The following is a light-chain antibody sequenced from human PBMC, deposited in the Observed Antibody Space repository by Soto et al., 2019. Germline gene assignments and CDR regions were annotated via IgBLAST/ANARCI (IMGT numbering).Light chain of an antibody. Sequence: DIQMTQSPSTLSASVGDRVTITCRASQSISSWLAWYQQKPGKAPKLLIYKASSLESGVPSRFSGSGSGKEFTLTISSLQPDDFATYYCQQYNSYPVFGGGTKVEIK. J-gene: IGKJ4*01. V-gene: IGKV1-5*03. CDR1: QSISSW. CDR3: QQYNSYPV. CDR2: KAS.